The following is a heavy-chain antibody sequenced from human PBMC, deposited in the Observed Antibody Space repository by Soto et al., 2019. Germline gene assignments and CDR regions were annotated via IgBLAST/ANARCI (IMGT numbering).Heavy chain of an antibody. D-gene: IGHD3-22*01. CDR3: AIAWDSSGYRIDY. Sequence: GASVKVSCKASGYTFTGYYMHWVRQAPGQGLEWMGWINPNSGGTNYAQKFQGWVTMTRDTSISTAYMELSRLRSDDTAVYDCAIAWDSSGYRIDYWGQGTLVTVSS. J-gene: IGHJ4*02. CDR2: INPNSGGT. V-gene: IGHV1-2*04. CDR1: GYTFTGYY.